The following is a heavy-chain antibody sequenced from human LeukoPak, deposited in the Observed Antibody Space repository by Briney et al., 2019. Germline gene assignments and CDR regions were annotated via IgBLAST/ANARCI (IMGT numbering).Heavy chain of an antibody. J-gene: IGHJ3*02. D-gene: IGHD1-14*01. CDR1: GASISGHY. CDR2: ISHIGST. V-gene: IGHV4-59*11. Sequence: PSETLSLTCTASGASISGHYLTWLRQPPGKGLEWIGYISHIGSTNYNPSLKSRVTISVDTSKNQFPLKLTSVTAADTAVYYCARDRISINALDMWGQGTVVTVSS. CDR3: ARDRISINALDM.